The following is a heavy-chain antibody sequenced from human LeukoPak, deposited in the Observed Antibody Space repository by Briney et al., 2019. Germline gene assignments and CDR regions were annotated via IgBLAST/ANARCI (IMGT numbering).Heavy chain of an antibody. V-gene: IGHV3-33*01. Sequence: GGSLRLSCAASGFTFSDYGIHWVRQAPGKGLEWVAVIWSDGSNKYYADSVKGRFAISRDNSKKTLFLQMNSLRVEDTAVYYCVRASGSFDYWGQGTLVTVSS. CDR3: VRASGSFDY. CDR2: IWSDGSNK. CDR1: GFTFSDYG. J-gene: IGHJ4*02. D-gene: IGHD3-10*01.